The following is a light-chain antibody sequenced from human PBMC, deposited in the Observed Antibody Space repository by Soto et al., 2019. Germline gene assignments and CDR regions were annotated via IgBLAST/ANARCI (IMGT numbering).Light chain of an antibody. Sequence: DIQMIQSPSSLSASVGDRVTITCQASQEISNYLNWYQQKPGKAPKLLIYDASNLERGVPSRFSGRGSGTDFTFTISSLQPEDFATYYCQQYDHLPRTLGRGTKVEIK. J-gene: IGKJ1*01. V-gene: IGKV1-33*01. CDR2: DAS. CDR1: QEISNY. CDR3: QQYDHLPRT.